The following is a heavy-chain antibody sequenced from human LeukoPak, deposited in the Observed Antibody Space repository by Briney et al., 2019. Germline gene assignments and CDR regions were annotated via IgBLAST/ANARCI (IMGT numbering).Heavy chain of an antibody. D-gene: IGHD3-9*01. CDR2: TYHRSKWYN. CDR3: ARESYDILTGYYGYFDY. CDR1: GDSVSSNSAA. J-gene: IGHJ4*02. Sequence: SQTLSLTCAISGDSVSSNSAAWNWIRQSPSRGLEWLGRTYHRSKWYNDYAVSVKSRITINPDTSKNQFSLQLNSVTPEDTAVYYCARESYDILTGYYGYFDYWGQGTLVTVSS. V-gene: IGHV6-1*01.